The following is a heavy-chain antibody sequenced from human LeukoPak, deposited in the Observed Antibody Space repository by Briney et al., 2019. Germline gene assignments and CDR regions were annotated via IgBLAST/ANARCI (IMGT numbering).Heavy chain of an antibody. CDR1: ELTVSSNY. CDR3: ARIPRDRCGGSPCYPYFDH. J-gene: IGHJ4*02. CDR2: LYSTGAT. V-gene: IGHV3-53*01. Sequence: PGGSLRLSCVASELTVSSNYMSWVRQAPGQGLEWVSVLYSTGATYYADSVKGRFTISRDNSKNTLHLQMNSLRAEDTAVYYCARIPRDRCGGSPCYPYFDHWGQGTLVTVSS. D-gene: IGHD2-15*01.